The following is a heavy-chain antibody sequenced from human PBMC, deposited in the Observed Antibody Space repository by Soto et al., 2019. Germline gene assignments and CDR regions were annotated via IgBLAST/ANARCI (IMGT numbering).Heavy chain of an antibody. D-gene: IGHD3-3*01. V-gene: IGHV4-39*01. Sequence: SEALSDTCAVSGGSISSSSYYLGFLLQPPGKGLEWIGSIYYSVSTYYNPSLKSRVTISVDTSKNQFSLKLSSVTAADTAVYYCARHPYTIFGEFEYWGQGTLVTVSS. CDR2: IYYSVST. J-gene: IGHJ4*02. CDR3: ARHPYTIFGEFEY. CDR1: GGSISSSSYY.